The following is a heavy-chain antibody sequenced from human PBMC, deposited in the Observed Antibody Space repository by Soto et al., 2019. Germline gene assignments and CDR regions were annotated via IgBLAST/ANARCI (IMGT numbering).Heavy chain of an antibody. D-gene: IGHD3-10*01. V-gene: IGHV4-39*01. CDR1: GCSVSSSSYY. Sequence: SGTLSLTCTVSGCSVSSSSYYWGWIRQPPGKGLEWIGSIYYSGITYSNPSLKSRVTISVDTSKNQFSLRLNSVTAADTALYYCARHQGSYYKDHFDYWGQGALV. CDR3: ARHQGSYYKDHFDY. J-gene: IGHJ4*02. CDR2: IYYSGIT.